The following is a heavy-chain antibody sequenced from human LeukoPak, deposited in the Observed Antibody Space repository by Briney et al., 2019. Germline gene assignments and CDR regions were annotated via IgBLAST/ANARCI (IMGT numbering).Heavy chain of an antibody. V-gene: IGHV1-69*11. CDR2: IIPILGTA. Sequence: SVKVSCKASGGTFSSYAISWVRQAPGQGLEWMGRIIPILGTANYAQKFQGRVAITTDESTSTAYMELSSLRSEDTAVYYCARDGPGPYYYYMDVWGKGTTVTVSS. CDR3: ARDGPGPYYYYMDV. CDR1: GGTFSSYA. J-gene: IGHJ6*03.